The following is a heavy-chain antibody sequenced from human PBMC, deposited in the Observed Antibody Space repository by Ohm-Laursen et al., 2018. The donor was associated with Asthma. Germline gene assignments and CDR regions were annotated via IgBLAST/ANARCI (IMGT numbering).Heavy chain of an antibody. CDR1: EFTFSNHW. V-gene: IGHV3-7*01. J-gene: IGHJ3*02. CDR2: INQDGSIW. D-gene: IGHD2-21*01. Sequence: GSLRLSCTASEFTFSNHWMTWVRQAPGRGLEWVANINQDGSIWGYVDSVKGRFAISRDNAHNSLYLQMNSLSAEDTAMYYCARDVVSGSKDGFDIWGQGTMVTVS. CDR3: ARDVVSGSKDGFDI.